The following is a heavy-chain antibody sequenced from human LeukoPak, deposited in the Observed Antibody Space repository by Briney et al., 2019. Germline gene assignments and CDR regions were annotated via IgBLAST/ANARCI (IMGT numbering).Heavy chain of an antibody. CDR3: AREVSEGFDF. CDR1: GFTFSGYS. J-gene: IGHJ4*02. CDR2: FGTRSTSV. D-gene: IGHD3-22*01. Sequence: GGSLRLSCTASGFTFSGYSMNWIRQAPGKGLEWVPSFGTRSTSVYHAGSVKGRFAISRDNAKNSLYLQMNSLRAEDTALYYCAREVSEGFDFWGQGTLVTVSS. V-gene: IGHV3-21*01.